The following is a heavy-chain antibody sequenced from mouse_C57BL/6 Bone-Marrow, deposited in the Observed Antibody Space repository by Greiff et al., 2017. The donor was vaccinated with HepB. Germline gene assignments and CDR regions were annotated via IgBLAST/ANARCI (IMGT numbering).Heavy chain of an antibody. V-gene: IGHV5-6*01. Sequence: VQLKESGGDLVKPGGSLKLSCAASGFTFSSYGMSWVRQTPDKRLEWVATISSGGSYTYYPDSVKGRFTISRDNAKNTLYLQMSSLKSEDTAMYYCARREDYYGTPYAMDYWGQGTSVTVSS. CDR2: ISSGGSYT. CDR3: ARREDYYGTPYAMDY. D-gene: IGHD1-1*01. CDR1: GFTFSSYG. J-gene: IGHJ4*01.